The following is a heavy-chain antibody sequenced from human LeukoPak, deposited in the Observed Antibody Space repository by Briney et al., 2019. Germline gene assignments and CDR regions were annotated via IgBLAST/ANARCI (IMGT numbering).Heavy chain of an antibody. D-gene: IGHD2-2*01. Sequence: SVKVSCKASGGTFSSYAISWVRQAPGQGLEWMGGIIPIFGTANYAQKFQGRVTITADESTSTAFMELSSLRSEDTAVYYCARDPYCSSTSCYGPFDYWGQGTLVTVSS. CDR2: IIPIFGTA. CDR3: ARDPYCSSTSCYGPFDY. V-gene: IGHV1-69*01. CDR1: GGTFSSYA. J-gene: IGHJ4*02.